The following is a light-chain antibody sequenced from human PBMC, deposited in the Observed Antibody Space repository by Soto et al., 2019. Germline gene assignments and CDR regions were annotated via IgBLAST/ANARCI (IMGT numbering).Light chain of an antibody. V-gene: IGKV3-20*01. CDR3: QQSSSYPLT. CDR2: DAS. J-gene: IGKJ4*01. CDR1: QTVRNNY. Sequence: GWMQTTGTLSLSPGERATLSCRASQTVRNNYLAWYQQKPGQAPRLLIYDASSRATGIPDRFSGGGSGTDFTLTISRLEPEDFAVYYCQQSSSYPLTFGGGTKVDIK.